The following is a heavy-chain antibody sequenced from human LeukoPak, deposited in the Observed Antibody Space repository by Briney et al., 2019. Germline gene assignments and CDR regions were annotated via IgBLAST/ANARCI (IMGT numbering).Heavy chain of an antibody. CDR3: AKSNGYGFIDI. Sequence: PSETLSLTCTVSGDSISHYYWTWVRQPPGKGLEWIAYIYHTGSTNYNPSLQSRVIISLDKSKNQLSLKLNSVTAADTAVYYCAKSNGYGFIDIWGQGTMVTVSS. J-gene: IGHJ3*02. CDR2: IYHTGST. D-gene: IGHD3-22*01. V-gene: IGHV4-59*12. CDR1: GDSISHYY.